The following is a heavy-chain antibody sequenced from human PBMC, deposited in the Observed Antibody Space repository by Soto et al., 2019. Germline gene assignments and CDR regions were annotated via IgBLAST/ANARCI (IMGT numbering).Heavy chain of an antibody. V-gene: IGHV1-69*02. CDR3: ARGGPQDIVVVPAADPNNWFDP. Sequence: SVKVSCNASGGTFSSYTISWVRQAPGQGLEWMGRIIPILGIANYAQKFQSRVTITADKSTSTAYMELSSLRSEDTAVYYCARGGPQDIVVVPAADPNNWFDPWGQGTLVTVSS. J-gene: IGHJ5*02. CDR1: GGTFSSYT. CDR2: IIPILGIA. D-gene: IGHD2-2*01.